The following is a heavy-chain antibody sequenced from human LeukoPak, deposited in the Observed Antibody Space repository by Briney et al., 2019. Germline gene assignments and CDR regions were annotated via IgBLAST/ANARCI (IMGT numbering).Heavy chain of an antibody. Sequence: SETLSVTCTVSGGSISSGGYYGSWIRQHPGKGLEWIGYIYYSGSTYYNPSLKSRVTISVDTSKNQFSLKLSSVTAADTAVYYCASGDDAFNIWGQGTMVTVSS. CDR2: IYYSGST. CDR3: ASGDDAFNI. CDR1: GGSISSGGYY. J-gene: IGHJ3*02. D-gene: IGHD7-27*01. V-gene: IGHV4-31*03.